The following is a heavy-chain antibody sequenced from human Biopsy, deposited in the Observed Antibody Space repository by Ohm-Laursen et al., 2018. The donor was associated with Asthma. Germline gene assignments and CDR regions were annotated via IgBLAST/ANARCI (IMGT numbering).Heavy chain of an antibody. CDR3: ARGQKSAGDRWFDP. CDR2: INPNSGAT. Sequence: GSSVKVSCKASGYPFIGYHIHWMRQAPGQGLEWMGRINPNSGATNYAQKFQGRATMTRDTSISTAYMEVSRLRSDDTAVYYCARGQKSAGDRWFDPWGQGTLVTVSS. V-gene: IGHV1-2*06. CDR1: GYPFIGYH. J-gene: IGHJ5*02. D-gene: IGHD6-13*01.